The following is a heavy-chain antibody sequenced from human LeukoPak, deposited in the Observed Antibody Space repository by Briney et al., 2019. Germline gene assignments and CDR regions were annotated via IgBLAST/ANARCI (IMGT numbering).Heavy chain of an antibody. V-gene: IGHV1-18*01. Sequence: ASVKVSCKASGYTFTSYGISWVRQAPGQGLEWMGWISAYNGNTNYAQKLQGRVTMTTDTSTSTAYMELSSLRSEDTAVYYCARGRYCTNGVCQYYYYYMDVWGKGTTVTVSS. CDR3: ARGRYCTNGVCQYYYYYMDV. CDR1: GYTFTSYG. J-gene: IGHJ6*03. D-gene: IGHD2-8*01. CDR2: ISAYNGNT.